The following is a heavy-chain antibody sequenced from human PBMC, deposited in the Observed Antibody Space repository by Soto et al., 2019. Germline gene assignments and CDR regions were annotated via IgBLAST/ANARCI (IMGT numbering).Heavy chain of an antibody. D-gene: IGHD7-27*01. Sequence: EVQLVESGGGLVQPGGSLRLSCAASGFTFSDHYMDWVRQAPGRGLEWVGRTKNKAQSYTTEYATSVKGRFTISRDDSKNSVYLQINSLKIEDTAVYYCVSWDTGAPDSWGQGTLVTVSS. J-gene: IGHJ4*02. CDR3: VSWDTGAPDS. CDR1: GFTFSDHY. CDR2: TKNKAQSYTT. V-gene: IGHV3-72*01.